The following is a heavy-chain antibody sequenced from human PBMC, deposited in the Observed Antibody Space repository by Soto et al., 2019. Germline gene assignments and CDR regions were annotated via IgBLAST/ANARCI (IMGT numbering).Heavy chain of an antibody. D-gene: IGHD6-19*01. CDR2: ISAYNGNT. V-gene: IGHV1-18*04. CDR3: ARDRVGVAGTAGYYYYGMDV. J-gene: IGHJ6*02. CDR1: GYTFTSYG. Sequence: ASVKVSCKASGYTFTSYGISWVRQAPGQGLEWMGWISAYNGNTNYAQKLQGRVTMTTDTSTSTAYMELRSLRSDDTAVYYCARDRVGVAGTAGYYYYGMDVWGQGTTVTVSS.